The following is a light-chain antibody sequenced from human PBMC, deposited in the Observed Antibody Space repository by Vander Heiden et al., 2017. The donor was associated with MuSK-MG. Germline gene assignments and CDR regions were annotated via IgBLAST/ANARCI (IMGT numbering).Light chain of an antibody. CDR2: QCR. CDR3: YSDACPCTWV. V-gene: IGLV2-23*01. Sequence: QSALTQFASVTGSPGQSITIACNGPGYDPGLYNLVSCHQQPPGKPPRLVFYQCRGRPAGSSIRFSASQSANTASLAIFYLQPEVDADYPGYSDACPCTWVFGGGTRVTVL. CDR1: GYDPGLYNL. J-gene: IGLJ3*02.